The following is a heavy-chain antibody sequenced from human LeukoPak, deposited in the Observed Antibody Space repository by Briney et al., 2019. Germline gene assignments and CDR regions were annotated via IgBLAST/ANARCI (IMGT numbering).Heavy chain of an antibody. V-gene: IGHV1-18*01. J-gene: IGHJ4*02. Sequence: ASVKVSCKASGYTFTNYGLSWVRQAPGQGLEWMGWISGYNGHTNYEQKLQGRVTMTTDTSTSTAYMELRSLRSDDTAVYYCARGSTVRYYYDSSGYYRGPVDYWGQGTLVTVSS. CDR3: ARGSTVRYYYDSSGYYRGPVDY. CDR1: GYTFTNYG. CDR2: ISGYNGHT. D-gene: IGHD3-22*01.